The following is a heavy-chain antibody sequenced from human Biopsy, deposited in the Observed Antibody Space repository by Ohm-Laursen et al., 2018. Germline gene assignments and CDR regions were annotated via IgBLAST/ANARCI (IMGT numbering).Heavy chain of an antibody. Sequence: SLRLSCTASGLTFHTYPMNWVRQAPGKGLEWVAHIGVSDYNTYYADSVRGRFTISRDNSKQMVHLEINSLTADDTAVYYCVKQWGGYNFDSWGQGTLVTVSS. CDR3: VKQWGGYNFDS. D-gene: IGHD1-14*01. CDR2: IGVSDYNT. CDR1: GLTFHTYP. J-gene: IGHJ5*01. V-gene: IGHV3-23*01.